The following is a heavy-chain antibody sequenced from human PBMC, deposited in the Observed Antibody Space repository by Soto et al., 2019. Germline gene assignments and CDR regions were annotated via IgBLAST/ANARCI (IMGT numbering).Heavy chain of an antibody. CDR1: GFTFSSYA. CDR2: ISGSGGST. Sequence: SGGSLRLSCAASGFTFSSYAMSWVRQAPGKGLEWVSAISGSGGSTYYADSVKGRFTISRDNSKNTLYLQMNSLRAEDTAVYYCAKASALRYFDWYFDYWGQGTLVTVSS. J-gene: IGHJ4*02. CDR3: AKASALRYFDWYFDY. D-gene: IGHD3-9*01. V-gene: IGHV3-23*01.